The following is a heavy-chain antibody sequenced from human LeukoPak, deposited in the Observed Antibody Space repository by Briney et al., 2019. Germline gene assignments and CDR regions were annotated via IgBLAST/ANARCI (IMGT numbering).Heavy chain of an antibody. J-gene: IGHJ4*02. CDR1: GVSISSSNYY. CDR3: ARISLGYSSLDY. V-gene: IGHV4-39*07. Sequence: SETLSLTCTVSGVSISSSNYYWGWIRQTPGKGLEWLGSIYYSGRTYYNASLKSRVTMSVDTSKNQFSLKLNSVTAADTAVYYCARISLGYSSLDYWGQGTLVTVSS. CDR2: IYYSGRT. D-gene: IGHD5-18*01.